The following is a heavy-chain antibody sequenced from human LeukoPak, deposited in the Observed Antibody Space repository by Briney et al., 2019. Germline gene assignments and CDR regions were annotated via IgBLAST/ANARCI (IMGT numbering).Heavy chain of an antibody. J-gene: IGHJ5*02. CDR2: INPNSGGT. D-gene: IGHD4-17*01. V-gene: IGHV1-2*02. Sequence: ASVKVSFKSSGNTFTAYYMHWMRQAPGQGLAWMGWINPNSGGTNYAQKFQGRVTMTRDTSISTAYMELSRLRSDDTAVYYCARGADYGDYHNWFDPWGQGTLVTVSS. CDR1: GNTFTAYY. CDR3: ARGADYGDYHNWFDP.